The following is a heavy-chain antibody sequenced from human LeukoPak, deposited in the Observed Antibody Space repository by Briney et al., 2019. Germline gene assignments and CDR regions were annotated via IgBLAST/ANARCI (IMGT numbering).Heavy chain of an antibody. D-gene: IGHD3-10*01. CDR3: ARGNKVGSYYFDY. V-gene: IGHV3-30-3*01. CDR2: ISYDGSNK. J-gene: IGHJ4*02. Sequence: GGSLRLSCAASGFTFSSYAMHWVRQAPGKGLEWVAVISYDGSNKYYADSVKGRFTISRDNSKNTLYLQMNSLRAEDTAVYYCARGNKVGSYYFDYRGQGTLVTVSS. CDR1: GFTFSSYA.